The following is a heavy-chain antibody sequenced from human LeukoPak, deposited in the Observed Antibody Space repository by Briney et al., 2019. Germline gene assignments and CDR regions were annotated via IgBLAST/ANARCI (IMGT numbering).Heavy chain of an antibody. V-gene: IGHV3-23*01. CDR3: AKDPYHYGDYPYYFDY. CDR1: GFTFSSYA. J-gene: IGHJ4*02. Sequence: PGGSLRLSCAASGFTFSSYAMSWVRQAPGKGLEWVSAISGSGGSTYYADSVKGRFTISIDNSKNTLYLQMNSLRAEDTAVYYCAKDPYHYGDYPYYFDYWGQGTLVTVSS. D-gene: IGHD4-17*01. CDR2: ISGSGGST.